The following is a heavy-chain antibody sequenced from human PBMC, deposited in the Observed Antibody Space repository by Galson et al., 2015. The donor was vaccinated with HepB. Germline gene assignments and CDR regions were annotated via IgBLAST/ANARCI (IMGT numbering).Heavy chain of an antibody. D-gene: IGHD3-16*01. Sequence: SLRLSCAASGFTFSTHAMHWVRQAPGKGLEWVAVIWYDGTKKYYGDSVKGRFTISRDNSKNTLYLQMNSLRAGDTAVYYCARLRSDAFDFWGQGTMVTVSS. CDR3: ARLRSDAFDF. V-gene: IGHV3-33*01. CDR2: IWYDGTKK. CDR1: GFTFSTHA. J-gene: IGHJ3*01.